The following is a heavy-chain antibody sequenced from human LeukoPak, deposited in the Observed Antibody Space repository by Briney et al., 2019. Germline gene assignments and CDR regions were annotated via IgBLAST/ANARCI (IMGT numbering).Heavy chain of an antibody. J-gene: IGHJ3*02. CDR2: ISSSSSTI. CDR3: ARSCSGGSCYKGAFDI. CDR1: GFTFSSYS. D-gene: IGHD2-15*01. Sequence: PAGSLRLSCAASGFTFSSYSMNWVRQAPGKGLEWVSYISSSSSTIYYADSVRGRFTISRDNAKNSLYLQMNSLRAEDTAVYYCARSCSGGSCYKGAFDIWGQGTMVTVSS. V-gene: IGHV3-48*04.